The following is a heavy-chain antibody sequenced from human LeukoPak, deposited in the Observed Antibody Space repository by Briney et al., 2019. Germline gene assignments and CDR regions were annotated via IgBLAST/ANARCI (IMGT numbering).Heavy chain of an antibody. CDR1: GFTFSSYA. J-gene: IGHJ4*02. CDR3: AREESGISIFGVAIF. Sequence: GGSLRLSCAASGFTFSSYAMHWVRQAPGKGLEWVAIISHDGSNKYYADSVKGRFTISRDNSKNTMYLQMNSLRTEDTAVYYCAREESGISIFGVAIFWGQGTLVTVSS. V-gene: IGHV3-30-3*01. CDR2: ISHDGSNK. D-gene: IGHD3-3*01.